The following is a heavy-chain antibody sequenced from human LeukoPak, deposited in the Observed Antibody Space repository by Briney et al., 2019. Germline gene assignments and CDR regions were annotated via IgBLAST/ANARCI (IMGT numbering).Heavy chain of an antibody. D-gene: IGHD3-10*01. J-gene: IGHJ6*03. Sequence: GGSLRLSCAASGFSFSTYSMNWVRQAPGKGLEWVSSISRHSSYIYYAESLKGRFTISRDNAKNSLYLQMNSLRAEDTALYYCARSTYYYGSGSYYGVDYYYYMDVWGKGTTVTVSS. V-gene: IGHV3-21*04. CDR3: ARSTYYYGSGSYYGVDYYYYMDV. CDR1: GFSFSTYS. CDR2: ISRHSSYI.